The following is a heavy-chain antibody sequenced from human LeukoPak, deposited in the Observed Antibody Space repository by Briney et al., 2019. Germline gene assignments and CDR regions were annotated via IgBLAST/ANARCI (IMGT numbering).Heavy chain of an antibody. CDR2: IRQDGGEK. Sequence: GGSLRLSCVASGFTFSVYWMSWVRQAPGKGLEWVANIRQDGGEKWYMDSVKGRFTISRDNANNSLYLKLDNLRAEDSGIYYCARDSGADRFDYWGQGTQVTVSS. V-gene: IGHV3-7*03. D-gene: IGHD3-10*01. J-gene: IGHJ4*02. CDR3: ARDSGADRFDY. CDR1: GFTFSVYW.